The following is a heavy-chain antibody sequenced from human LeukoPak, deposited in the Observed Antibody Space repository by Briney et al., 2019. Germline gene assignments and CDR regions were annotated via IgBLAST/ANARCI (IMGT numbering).Heavy chain of an antibody. V-gene: IGHV3-23*01. CDR2: ITGTGGNT. CDR3: AKSRSGWYVFDY. D-gene: IGHD6-19*01. Sequence: GGSLRLSCEGSGFSFDSYAMSWVRQSPGKGLEWVSAITGTGGNTYHADSVKDRFTISRDNSKNTLYLQMNSLRAEDTAVYYCAKSRSGWYVFDYWGQGTLVTVSS. CDR1: GFSFDSYA. J-gene: IGHJ4*02.